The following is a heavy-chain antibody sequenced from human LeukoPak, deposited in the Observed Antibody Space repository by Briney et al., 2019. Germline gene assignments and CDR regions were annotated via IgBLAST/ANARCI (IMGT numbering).Heavy chain of an antibody. D-gene: IGHD1-26*01. CDR1: GDSISGYY. CDR3: ARILKGIVGATGSTLFDY. CDR2: IYYSGYSGST. Sequence: PSETLSLTCNVSGDSISGYYWSWIRQPPDKGLEWIGYIYYSGYSGSTNYNPSLKSRVTISVDTSKNQFSLKLSSVTAADTAVYYCARILKGIVGATGSTLFDYWGQGTLVTVSS. V-gene: IGHV4-59*12. J-gene: IGHJ4*02.